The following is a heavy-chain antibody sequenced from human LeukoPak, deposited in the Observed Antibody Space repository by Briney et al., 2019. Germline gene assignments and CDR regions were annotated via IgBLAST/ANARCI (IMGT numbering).Heavy chain of an antibody. CDR2: ISYDGSNK. Sequence: GGSLRLSCAASGFTFSSYAMHCVRQAPGKGLEWVAVISYDGSNKYYADSVKGRFTISRDNSKNTLYLQMNSLRAEDTAVYYCARDADYWGQGTLVTVSS. CDR3: ARDADY. CDR1: GFTFSSYA. J-gene: IGHJ4*02. V-gene: IGHV3-30*04.